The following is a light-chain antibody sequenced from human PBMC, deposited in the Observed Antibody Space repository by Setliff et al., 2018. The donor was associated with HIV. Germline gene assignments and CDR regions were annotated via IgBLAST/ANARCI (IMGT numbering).Light chain of an antibody. J-gene: IGLJ2*01. V-gene: IGLV2-14*01. CDR3: SSFSSRTLGV. CDR2: EVS. CDR1: SSDVGNNNY. Sequence: ALTQPASVSGSPGQSITIPCTGTSSDVGNNNYVSWFQHHPGKVPKLIIYEVSNRPSGISNRFSGSKSGNTASLTISGLQTEDEADYYCSSFSSRTLGVFGGGT.